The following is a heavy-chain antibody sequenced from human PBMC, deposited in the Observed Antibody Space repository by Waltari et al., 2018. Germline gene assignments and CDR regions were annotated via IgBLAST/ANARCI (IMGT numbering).Heavy chain of an antibody. Sequence: QVQLVQSGAEVKKPGSSVKVSCKASGGTFSSYAISWVRQAPGQGLEWMGRIIPILGIANYAQKCQGRVTITADKSTSTAYMELSSLRSEDTAVYYCAIGYCSSTSCYESKNQNAFDIWGQGTMVTVSS. CDR1: GGTFSSYA. CDR3: AIGYCSSTSCYESKNQNAFDI. J-gene: IGHJ3*02. CDR2: IIPILGIA. D-gene: IGHD2-2*01. V-gene: IGHV1-69*04.